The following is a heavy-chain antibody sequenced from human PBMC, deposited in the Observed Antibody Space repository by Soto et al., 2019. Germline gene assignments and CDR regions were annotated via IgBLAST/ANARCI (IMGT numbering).Heavy chain of an antibody. V-gene: IGHV1-18*01. CDR1: GYTFTSYG. CDR2: ISAYNGNT. Sequence: ASLQVSCTSSGYTFTSYGISWVRQAPGQGLEWMGWISAYNGNTNYAQKLQGRVTMTTDTSTSTAYMELRSLRSDDTAVYYCACGGRTLFGERWFDPWGQGTLVTV. J-gene: IGHJ5*02. CDR3: ACGGRTLFGERWFDP. D-gene: IGHD3-3*01.